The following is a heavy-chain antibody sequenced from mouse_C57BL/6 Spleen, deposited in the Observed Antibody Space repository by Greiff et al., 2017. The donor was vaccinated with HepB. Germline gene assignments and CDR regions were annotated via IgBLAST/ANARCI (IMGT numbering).Heavy chain of an antibody. CDR1: GYTFTSYG. D-gene: IGHD1-1*01. J-gene: IGHJ4*01. CDR2: IYPRSGNT. V-gene: IGHV1-81*01. CDR3: ARSITTVVGGAMDY. Sequence: VKLMESGAELARPGASVKLSCKASGYTFTSYGISWVKQRTGQGLEWIGEIYPRSGNTYYNEKFKGKATLTADKSSSTAYMELRSLTSEDSAVYFCARSITTVVGGAMDYWGQGTSVTVSS.